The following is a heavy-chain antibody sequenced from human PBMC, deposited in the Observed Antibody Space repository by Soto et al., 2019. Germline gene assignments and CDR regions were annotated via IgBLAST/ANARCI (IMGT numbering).Heavy chain of an antibody. V-gene: IGHV3-23*01. Sequence: PGGSLRLSCAASGFTFSSYAMSWVRQAPGKGLEWVSAISGSGGSTYYADSVKGRFTISRDNSKNTLYLQMNSLRAEDTAVYYCANSRQPPNNYYGSGSYYSPFDYWGQGTLVTVSS. J-gene: IGHJ4*02. CDR1: GFTFSSYA. D-gene: IGHD3-10*01. CDR3: ANSRQPPNNYYGSGSYYSPFDY. CDR2: ISGSGGST.